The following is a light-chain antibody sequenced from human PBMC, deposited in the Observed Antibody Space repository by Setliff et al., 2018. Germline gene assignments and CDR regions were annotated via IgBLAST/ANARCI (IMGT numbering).Light chain of an antibody. Sequence: QSALAQPASVSGSPGQSITVSCTGTSGDVVDYNYVSWYQQHPGNAPKLMIYDVTNRPSDVSDRFSGSRSGNTASLTISGLQAEDEADYYCGSYSPRNTPFVFGTGTKVTVL. CDR3: GSYSPRNTPFV. CDR2: DVT. CDR1: SGDVVDYNY. V-gene: IGLV2-14*03. J-gene: IGLJ1*01.